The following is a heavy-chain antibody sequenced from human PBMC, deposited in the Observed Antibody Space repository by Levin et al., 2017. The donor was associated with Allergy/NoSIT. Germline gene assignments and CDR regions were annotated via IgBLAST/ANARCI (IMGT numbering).Heavy chain of an antibody. D-gene: IGHD6-25*01. CDR1: GYPFISYD. J-gene: IGHJ6*02. V-gene: IGHV1-8*01. Sequence: ASVKVSCKVSGYPFISYDINWVRQATGQGLEWMGWMNPNSGNTGYAQKFQGRVTMTRNTSISTAYMELSSLRSEDTAVYYCARVAATNFGYYYGMDGWGQGTTVTVSS. CDR3: ARVAATNFGYYYGMDG. CDR2: MNPNSGNT.